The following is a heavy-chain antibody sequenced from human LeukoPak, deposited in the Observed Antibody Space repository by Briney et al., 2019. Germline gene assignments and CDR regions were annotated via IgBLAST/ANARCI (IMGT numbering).Heavy chain of an antibody. J-gene: IGHJ6*03. Sequence: GASEKVSCKASGYTFTSYGISWVRQAPGQGLEWMGWISAYNGNTNYAQKLQGRVTMTTDTSTSTAYMELRSLRSDDAAVYYCAREFSGVSSSSADYDYYMDVWGKGTTVTVSS. CDR3: AREFSGVSSSSADYDYYMDV. CDR1: GYTFTSYG. D-gene: IGHD6-6*01. CDR2: ISAYNGNT. V-gene: IGHV1-18*01.